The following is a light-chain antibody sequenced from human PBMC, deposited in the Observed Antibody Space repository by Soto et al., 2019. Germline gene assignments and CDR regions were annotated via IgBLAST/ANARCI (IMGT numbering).Light chain of an antibody. CDR2: KVS. V-gene: IGKV2-30*01. Sequence: DVVMTQSPLSLPVTLGQPASISCRSSQSPLYSDGNTYLSWFQQRPGQSPRRLIYKVSNRDSGVPDRFSGSGSGTDFTLKISRVEAEDVGVYYCMQGTHWPWTFGHGTKVEIK. J-gene: IGKJ1*01. CDR1: QSPLYSDGNTY. CDR3: MQGTHWPWT.